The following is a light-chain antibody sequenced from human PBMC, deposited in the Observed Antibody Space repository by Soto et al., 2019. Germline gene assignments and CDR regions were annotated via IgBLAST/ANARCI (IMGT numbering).Light chain of an antibody. CDR3: CSYVGGHTWV. CDR2: VVS. V-gene: IGLV2-11*01. J-gene: IGLJ3*02. CDR1: SSDVGGYHY. Sequence: QSALTQPRSVSGSPGQSVTISCTGTSSDVGGYHYVSWYQHHPGKAPKLMIYVVSERPSGVPDRFSGSKSGNTASLTISGLQAEDEADYYCCSYVGGHTWVFGGGTKVTVL.